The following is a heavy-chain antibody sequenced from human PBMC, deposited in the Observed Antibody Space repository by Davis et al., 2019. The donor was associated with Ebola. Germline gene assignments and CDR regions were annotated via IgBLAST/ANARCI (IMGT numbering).Heavy chain of an antibody. CDR1: GFTFSSSA. J-gene: IGHJ5*02. CDR2: IVIGSGHT. V-gene: IGHV1-58*01. Sequence: SVKVSCKASGFTFSSSAVQWVRQARGQRLEWIGWIVIGSGHTNYAQKFQERVTITRDMSTTTVYMELNSLRSEDTAVYYCAAWVIGYCTTYSCYTSYNWFDPWGQGSLVTVSS. CDR3: AAWVIGYCTTYSCYTSYNWFDP. D-gene: IGHD2-2*01.